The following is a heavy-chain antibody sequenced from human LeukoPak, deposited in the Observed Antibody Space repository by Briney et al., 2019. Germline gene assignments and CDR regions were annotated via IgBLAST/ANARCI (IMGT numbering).Heavy chain of an antibody. CDR3: ARARGYGGTPDTFDI. CDR1: GYTFTGNY. V-gene: IGHV1-2*02. CDR2: IHPNSGDT. J-gene: IGHJ3*02. D-gene: IGHD4-17*01. Sequence: ASVKVSCKASGYTFTGNYIHWVRQAPGQGLEWMGRIHPNSGDTSFAQQFQGGVTMTRDTSISTAYMELSSLRSDDTAVYYCARARGYGGTPDTFDIWGQGTMVTVSS.